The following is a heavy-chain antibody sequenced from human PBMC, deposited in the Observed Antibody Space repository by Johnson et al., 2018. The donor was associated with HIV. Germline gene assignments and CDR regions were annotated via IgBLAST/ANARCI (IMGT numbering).Heavy chain of an antibody. CDR1: GFTFDDYG. J-gene: IGHJ3*02. CDR3: AKVGGYSGYGHLEAFDI. Sequence: VQLVESGGGVVRPGGSLRLSCAASGFTFDDYGMSWVRQAPGKGLEWVSGINWNGGSIGYADSVKGRFTISRDNAKNSLYLQMNSLRAEDTALYYCAKVGGYSGYGHLEAFDIWGQGTMVTVSS. V-gene: IGHV3-20*04. CDR2: INWNGGSI. D-gene: IGHD5-12*01.